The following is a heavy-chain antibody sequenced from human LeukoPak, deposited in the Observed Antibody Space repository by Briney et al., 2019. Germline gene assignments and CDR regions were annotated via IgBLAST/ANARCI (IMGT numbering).Heavy chain of an antibody. CDR2: IRYDGSNK. J-gene: IGHJ4*02. Sequence: PGGSLRLSCAASGFTFSSYGMHWVRQAPGKGLEWVAFIRYDGSNKYYADSVKGRFTISRDNSKNTLYLQMNSLRAEDTAVYYCARDSKLSSGPYYFDYWGQGTLVTVSS. D-gene: IGHD3-22*01. CDR3: ARDSKLSSGPYYFDY. V-gene: IGHV3-30*02. CDR1: GFTFSSYG.